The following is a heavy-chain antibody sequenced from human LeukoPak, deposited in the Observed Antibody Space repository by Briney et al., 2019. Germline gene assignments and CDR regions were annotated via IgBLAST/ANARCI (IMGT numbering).Heavy chain of an antibody. CDR2: IYHSGST. Sequence: PSETLSLTCAVYGGSFSGYYWSWIRQPPGKGLEWIGSIYHSGSTYYNPSLKSRVTISVDTSKNQFSLKLSSVTAADTAVYYCARVPLLRASYFDYWGQGTLVTVSS. CDR1: GGSFSGYY. J-gene: IGHJ4*02. V-gene: IGHV4-34*01. D-gene: IGHD2-15*01. CDR3: ARVPLLRASYFDY.